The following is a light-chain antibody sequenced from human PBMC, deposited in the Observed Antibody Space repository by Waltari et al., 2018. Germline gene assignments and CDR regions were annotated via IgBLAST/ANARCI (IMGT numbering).Light chain of an antibody. Sequence: IVLMQSPGTLSLSPGERATLSCRASQSVNSRYLSWYQQKPGQAPRLLISSASTRATGIPDRFSGSGSGTDFSLTISALEPEDCAVYYCQQYGYSPLTFGGGTKVEIK. J-gene: IGKJ4*01. CDR1: QSVNSRY. CDR3: QQYGYSPLT. CDR2: SAS. V-gene: IGKV3-20*01.